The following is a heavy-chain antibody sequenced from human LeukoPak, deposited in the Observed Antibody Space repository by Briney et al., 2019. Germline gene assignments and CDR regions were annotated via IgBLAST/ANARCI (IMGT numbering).Heavy chain of an antibody. D-gene: IGHD3-22*01. Sequence: GGTLRLSCAASGFTFISFAMSWVRQAPGKGLEWVSTISRTGVATYYANSVKDRFTISRDNSKKTVYLQMNSLRAEDTAVYYCAKHSHDGSAPYYEVQFDSWGQGALVTVSS. J-gene: IGHJ4*02. V-gene: IGHV3-23*01. CDR1: GFTFISFA. CDR3: AKHSHDGSAPYYEVQFDS. CDR2: ISRTGVAT.